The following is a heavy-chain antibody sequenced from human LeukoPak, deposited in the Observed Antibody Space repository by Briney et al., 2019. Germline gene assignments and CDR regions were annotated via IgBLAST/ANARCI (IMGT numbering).Heavy chain of an antibody. CDR1: GGSINNYF. CDR3: ARRARAEADTSPDNWIDP. J-gene: IGHJ5*02. V-gene: IGHV4-59*08. Sequence: PSGTLSLTCSVSGGSINNYFWNWLRQPPGRGLEWIGHVYYTGSTRYNPSLKSRVFISIDTSMNQFSLKLSSVTAADTAVYHCARRARAEADTSPDNWIDPWGQGTLVTVSS. CDR2: VYYTGST. D-gene: IGHD6-13*01.